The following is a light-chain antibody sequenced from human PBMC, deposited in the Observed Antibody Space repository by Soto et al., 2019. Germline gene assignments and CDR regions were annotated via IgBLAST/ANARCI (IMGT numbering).Light chain of an antibody. V-gene: IGKV3-20*01. CDR3: QQYGSSPPLHT. CDR1: QSVSSSY. Sequence: EIVLTQSPGTLSLSPGERATLSCRASQSVSSSYLAWYQQKPDQAPRLLIYGASSRATGIPDRFSGSGSGTDFTLTISRLEPEDFAVYYCQQYGSSPPLHTFGQGTKLEIK. CDR2: GAS. J-gene: IGKJ2*01.